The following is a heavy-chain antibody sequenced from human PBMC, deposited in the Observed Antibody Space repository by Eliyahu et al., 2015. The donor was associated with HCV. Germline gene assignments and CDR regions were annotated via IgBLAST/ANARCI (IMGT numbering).Heavy chain of an antibody. D-gene: IGHD3-3*01. Sequence: QVQLQESGPGLVKPSETLSLTCTVXGGSISSYYWSWIRQPPGKGLEWIGYIYYSGSTNYNPSLKSRVTISVDTSKNQFSLKLSSVTAADTAVYYCARGATIFGVVISNPYFDYWGQGTLVTVSS. J-gene: IGHJ4*02. V-gene: IGHV4-59*01. CDR1: GGSISSYY. CDR3: ARGATIFGVVISNPYFDY. CDR2: IYYSGST.